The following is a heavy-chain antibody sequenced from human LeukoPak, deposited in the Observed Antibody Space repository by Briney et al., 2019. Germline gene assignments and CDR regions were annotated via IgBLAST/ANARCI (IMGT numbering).Heavy chain of an antibody. D-gene: IGHD7-27*01. J-gene: IGHJ6*02. CDR2: IKQDGSEE. V-gene: IGHV3-7*01. CDR1: GFTFSSYW. Sequence: GGSLRLSCAASGFTFSSYWMRWVRQAPGKGLEWVANIKQDGSEEYYVDSVKGRFTISRDNAKNSLYLQMNSLRAEDTAVYYCARGPNWGSSYYYYYGMDVWGQGTTVTVSS. CDR3: ARGPNWGSSYYYYYGMDV.